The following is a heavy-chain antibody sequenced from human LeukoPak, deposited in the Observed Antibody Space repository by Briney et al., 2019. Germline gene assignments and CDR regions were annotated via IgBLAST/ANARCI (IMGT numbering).Heavy chain of an antibody. D-gene: IGHD6-13*01. V-gene: IGHV4-59*01. CDR2: IYYSGST. CDR3: ARECSIAAAVGSMDV. J-gene: IGHJ6*04. CDR1: GGSISSYY. Sequence: SETLSLTCTVSGGSISSYYWSWIRQPPGKGLEWIGYIYYSGSTNYTPSLKSRVTISVDTSKNQFSLKLSSVTAADTAVYYCARECSIAAAVGSMDVWGKGTTVTVSS.